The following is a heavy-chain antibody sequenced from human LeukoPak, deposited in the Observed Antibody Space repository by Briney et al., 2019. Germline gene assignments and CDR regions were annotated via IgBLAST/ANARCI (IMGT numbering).Heavy chain of an antibody. J-gene: IGHJ6*03. CDR1: GFTFSSYA. Sequence: GGSLRLSCAASGFTFSSYAMHWVRQAPGKGLEWVAVISYDGSNKYYADSVKGRFTISRDNSKNTLYLQMNSLRAEDTAVYYCAKNVRGVIDYYYYYYMDVWGKGTTVTVSS. D-gene: IGHD3-10*02. CDR2: ISYDGSNK. V-gene: IGHV3-30-3*02. CDR3: AKNVRGVIDYYYYYYMDV.